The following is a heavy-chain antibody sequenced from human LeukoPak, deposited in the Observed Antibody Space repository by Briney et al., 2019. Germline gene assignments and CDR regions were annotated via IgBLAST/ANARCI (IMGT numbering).Heavy chain of an antibody. CDR2: INPNSGGT. Sequence: ASVKVSCKASGYTFTGYYMHWVRQAPEQGLEWMGRINPNSGGTNYAQKFQGRVTMTRDTSISTAYMELSRLRSDDTAVYYCARDIAAAGTSWFDPWGQGTLVTVSS. V-gene: IGHV1-2*06. J-gene: IGHJ5*02. CDR3: ARDIAAAGTSWFDP. CDR1: GYTFTGYY. D-gene: IGHD6-13*01.